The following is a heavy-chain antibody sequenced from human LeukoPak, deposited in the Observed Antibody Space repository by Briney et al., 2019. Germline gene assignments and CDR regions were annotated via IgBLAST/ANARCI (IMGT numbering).Heavy chain of an antibody. Sequence: SETLSLTCTVSGGSISSYYWSWIRQPPGKGLEWIGYIYYSGSTNYNPSLKSRVTISVDTSKNQFSLKLSSVTAADTAAYYCASSIRGVNWFDPWGQGTLVTVSS. D-gene: IGHD3-10*01. CDR1: GGSISSYY. V-gene: IGHV4-59*01. CDR3: ASSIRGVNWFDP. J-gene: IGHJ5*02. CDR2: IYYSGST.